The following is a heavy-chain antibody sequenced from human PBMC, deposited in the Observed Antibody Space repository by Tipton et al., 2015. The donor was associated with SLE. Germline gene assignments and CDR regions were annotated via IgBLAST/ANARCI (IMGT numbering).Heavy chain of an antibody. D-gene: IGHD2/OR15-2a*01. V-gene: IGHV4-34*01. CDR1: GGSFNGYY. Sequence: TLSLTCAVYGGSFNGYYWSWIRQPPGKGLEWIGEITPSGSTNCNPSLKSRVTLSVDTSKNQFSLKLSSVTAADTAVYYCANTEYVFFNGDFWGQGKPVTVSS. J-gene: IGHJ4*02. CDR3: ANTEYVFFNGDF. CDR2: ITPSGST.